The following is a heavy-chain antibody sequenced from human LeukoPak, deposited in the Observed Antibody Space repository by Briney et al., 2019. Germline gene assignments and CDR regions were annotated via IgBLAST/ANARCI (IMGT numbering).Heavy chain of an antibody. CDR3: ARPALTMVRGVIISDGNNWFDP. CDR2: INPNSGGT. D-gene: IGHD3-10*01. J-gene: IGHJ5*02. V-gene: IGHV1-2*02. CDR1: GYTFTGYY. Sequence: ASVKVSCKASGYTFTGYYIHWVRQAPGQGLEWMGWINPNSGGTNYAQKFQGRVTMTRDTSISTAYMELSRLRSDDTAVYYCARPALTMVRGVIISDGNNWFDPWGQGTPVTVSS.